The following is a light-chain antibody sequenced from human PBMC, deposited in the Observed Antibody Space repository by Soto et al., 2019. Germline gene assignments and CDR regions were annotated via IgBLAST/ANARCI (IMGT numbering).Light chain of an antibody. V-gene: IGKV1-5*03. CDR1: QTISSW. J-gene: IGKJ1*01. CDR3: QQYNRYAVT. CDR2: KAS. Sequence: DIQMTHSPSTLSGTVGDRVTITCRASQTISSWLAWYQQKPGKAPKLLIYKASTLKSGVPSRFSGSGSGTEFALTISGLQPDDFAVYYCQQYNRYAVTFGQGTKVDI.